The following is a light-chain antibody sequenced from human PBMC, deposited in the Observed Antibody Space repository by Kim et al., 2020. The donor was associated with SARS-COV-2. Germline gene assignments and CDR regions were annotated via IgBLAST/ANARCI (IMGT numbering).Light chain of an antibody. CDR1: QSVSSN. V-gene: IGKV3-15*01. Sequence: SVSPGERVTLSFMASQSVSSNFSWYQQQPGQAPRLLIYCASTRATGIPARFSGSGSVTELTLTISCLQSEDFAVYYCQQYNNWLTFGGGTKVEI. CDR3: QQYNNWLT. J-gene: IGKJ4*01. CDR2: CAS.